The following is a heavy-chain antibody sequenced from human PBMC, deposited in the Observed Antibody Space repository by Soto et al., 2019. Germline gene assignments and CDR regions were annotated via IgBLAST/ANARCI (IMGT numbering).Heavy chain of an antibody. D-gene: IGHD3-16*01. CDR2: IYHSGST. J-gene: IGHJ3*02. V-gene: IGHV4-30-2*05. Sequence: SETLSLTCAVSGGSISSGGYSWSWIRQPPGKGLEWIGYIYHSGSTNYNPSLKSRVTISVDTSKNQFSLKLSSVTAADTAVYYCARHPGGPYGGAFDIWGQGTMVTVSS. CDR1: GGSISSGGYS. CDR3: ARHPGGPYGGAFDI.